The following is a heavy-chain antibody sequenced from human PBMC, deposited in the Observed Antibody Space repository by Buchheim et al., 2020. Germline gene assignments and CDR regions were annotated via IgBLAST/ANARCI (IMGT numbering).Heavy chain of an antibody. Sequence: QLQLQESGPGLVEPSETLSLTCTVSGDSITSGRYYWAWIRQSPRKGLEWIGSVSDDGTTYTNPPLKSRVSVSVDTSKNHVSLRLISVTAADTALYFCARHGHALGSLVTVVGAMHFDHWGQG. CDR3: ARHGHALGSLVTVVGAMHFDH. CDR2: VSDDGTT. J-gene: IGHJ4*02. D-gene: IGHD1-26*01. CDR1: GDSITSGRYY. V-gene: IGHV4-39*01.